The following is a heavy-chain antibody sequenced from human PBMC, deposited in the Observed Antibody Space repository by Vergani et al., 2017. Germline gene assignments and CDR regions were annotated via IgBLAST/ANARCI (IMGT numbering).Heavy chain of an antibody. Sequence: EVQLVESGGGLVQPGGSLKLSCAASGFTFSGSAMHWVRQASGKGLEWVGRIRSKANSYATAYAASVKGRFTISGDNAKNSLYLQMNSLRAEDTAVYYCAREEMATNFDYWGQGTLVTVSS. J-gene: IGHJ4*02. CDR3: AREEMATNFDY. D-gene: IGHD5-24*01. CDR2: IRSKANSYAT. V-gene: IGHV3-73*02. CDR1: GFTFSGSA.